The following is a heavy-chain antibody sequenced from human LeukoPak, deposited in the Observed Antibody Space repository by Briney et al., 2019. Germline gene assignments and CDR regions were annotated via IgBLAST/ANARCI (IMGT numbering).Heavy chain of an antibody. V-gene: IGHV3-23*01. J-gene: IGHJ6*03. CDR2: ISGSGGST. CDR1: GFTFSSYA. CDR3: AKDLPSRILGAGYMDV. Sequence: GGSLRLSCAASGFTFSSYAMSWVRQAPGKGLEWVSAISGSGGSTYYADSVKGRFTISRDNSKNTLYLQMNSLRAEDTAVYYCAKDLPSRILGAGYMDVWGKGTTVTVSS. D-gene: IGHD2-15*01.